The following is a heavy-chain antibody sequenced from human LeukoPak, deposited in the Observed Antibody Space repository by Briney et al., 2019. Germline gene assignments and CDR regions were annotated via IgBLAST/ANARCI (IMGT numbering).Heavy chain of an antibody. J-gene: IGHJ5*02. D-gene: IGHD6-19*01. V-gene: IGHV4-34*01. CDR1: GGSFSGYY. Sequence: SETLSLTCAVYGGSFSGYYWSWIRQPPGKGLEWIGEINHSGSTNYNPSLKSRVTISVDTSKNQFSLKLSSVTAADTAVYYCARVDSSGWLSWGQGTLVTVSS. CDR2: INHSGST. CDR3: ARVDSSGWLS.